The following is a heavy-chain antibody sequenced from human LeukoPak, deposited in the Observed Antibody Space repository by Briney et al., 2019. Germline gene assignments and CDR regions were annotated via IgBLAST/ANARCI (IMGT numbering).Heavy chain of an antibody. CDR2: MNPNSGNT. CDR1: GYTFTSYD. Sequence: GASVKVSCKASGYTFTSYDINWVRQATGQGLEWMGWMNPNSGNTGYAQKFQGRVTMTRNTSISTAYMGLSSLRSEDTAVYYCARGLEGFLASGDYYCYGMDVWGQGTTVTVSS. J-gene: IGHJ6*02. V-gene: IGHV1-8*01. CDR3: ARGLEGFLASGDYYCYGMDV. D-gene: IGHD3-3*01.